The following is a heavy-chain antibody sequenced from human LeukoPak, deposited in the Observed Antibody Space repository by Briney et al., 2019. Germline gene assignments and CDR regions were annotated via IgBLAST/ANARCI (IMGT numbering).Heavy chain of an antibody. J-gene: IGHJ4*02. V-gene: IGHV3-48*04. D-gene: IGHD1-1*01. CDR3: ARDDNWGFDY. Sequence: GSLRLSFAVSGFHFSDYSMNWVRAAPGKGLEWISYFDDRSDRKGAATTSYADSVKGRFTISRDAAKNYLFLQMNSLTAEDTAVYYCARDDNWGFDYWGQGTLVTVSS. CDR1: GFHFSDYS. CDR2: FDDRSDRKGAATT.